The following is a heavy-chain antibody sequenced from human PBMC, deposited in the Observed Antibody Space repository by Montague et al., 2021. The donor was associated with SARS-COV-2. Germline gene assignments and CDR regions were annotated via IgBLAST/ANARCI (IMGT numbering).Heavy chain of an antibody. CDR1: GGSISSYY. CDR3: ARAPVAHITIFGVVTSFDY. D-gene: IGHD3-3*01. J-gene: IGHJ4*02. CDR2: IYYSGST. V-gene: IGHV4-59*01. Sequence: ETLSLICTVSGGSISSYYWSWIRQPPGKGLEWIGYIYYSGSTNYNPSLKSRVTISVDTSKNQFSLKLSSVTAADTAVYYCARAPVAHITIFGVVTSFDYWGQGTLVTVSS.